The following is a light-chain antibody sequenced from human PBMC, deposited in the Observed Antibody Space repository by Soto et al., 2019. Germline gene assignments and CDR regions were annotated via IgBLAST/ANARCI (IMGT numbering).Light chain of an antibody. V-gene: IGLV2-8*01. CDR2: EVS. CDR3: SSYAGSNNLV. CDR1: SSDVGGYNY. Sequence: QSVLTQPPSAAGSPGQSVTISCTGTSSDVGGYNYVSWYQQHPGKAPKLMIYEVSKRHSGVPDRFSGSKSGNTASLTVSGLQAEDEADYYCSSYAGSNNLVFGGGTTLTVL. J-gene: IGLJ2*01.